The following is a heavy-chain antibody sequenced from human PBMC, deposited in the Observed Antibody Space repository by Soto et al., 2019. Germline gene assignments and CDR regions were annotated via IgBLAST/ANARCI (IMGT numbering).Heavy chain of an antibody. CDR1: GFSLSTSGVD. V-gene: IGHV2-5*02. CDR3: AHRRPYSNSPEYFFDY. J-gene: IGHJ4*02. Sequence: QITLKESGPTLVKPTQPLTLTCPFSGFSLSTSGVDVGWIRQPQGKALEWLALIYWDDDKRYTPSLKSRLTITKDTSKNQVVLTMTNMDPLDTATYYCAHRRPYSNSPEYFFDYWGQGTLVTVSS. CDR2: IYWDDDK. D-gene: IGHD6-6*01.